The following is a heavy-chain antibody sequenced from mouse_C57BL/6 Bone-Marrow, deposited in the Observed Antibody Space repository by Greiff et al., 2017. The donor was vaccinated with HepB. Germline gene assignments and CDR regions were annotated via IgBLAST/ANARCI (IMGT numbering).Heavy chain of an antibody. J-gene: IGHJ2*01. D-gene: IGHD1-1*01. V-gene: IGHV1-4*01. CDR3: ARSFYYCGSSPFDY. CDR2: INPSSGYT. CDR1: GYTFTSYT. Sequence: QVQLKQSGAELARPGASVKMSCKASGYTFTSYTMHWVKQRPGQGLEWIGYINPSSGYTKYNQKFKDKATLTAGKSSSTAYMQLCSLTSEDSAVYSCARSFYYCGSSPFDYWGQGTTLTVSS.